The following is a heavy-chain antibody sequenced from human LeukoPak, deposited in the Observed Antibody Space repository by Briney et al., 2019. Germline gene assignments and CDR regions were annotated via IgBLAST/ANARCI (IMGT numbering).Heavy chain of an antibody. CDR1: GFTFSSYG. D-gene: IGHD3-22*01. J-gene: IGHJ4*02. CDR3: AKDGEWGYYDSSGYR. Sequence: GGSLRLSCAASGFTFSSYGMHWVRQAPGKGLEWVAVISYDGSNKYYADSVKGRFTISRDNSKNTLYLQMNSLRAEDTAVYYCAKDGEWGYYDSSGYRWGQGTLVTVSS. CDR2: ISYDGSNK. V-gene: IGHV3-30*18.